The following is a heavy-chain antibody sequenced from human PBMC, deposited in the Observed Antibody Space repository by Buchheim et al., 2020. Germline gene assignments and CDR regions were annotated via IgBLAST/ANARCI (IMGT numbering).Heavy chain of an antibody. CDR1: GGSISSSSYY. Sequence: QLQLQESGPGLVKPSETLSLTCTVSGGSISSSSYYWGWIRQPPGKGLEWIGSIYYSGSTYYNPSLKSRVTITVDTSKNQFPLKLSSVTAADTAVYYCAREGPGVGIDYWGQGTL. J-gene: IGHJ4*02. CDR3: AREGPGVGIDY. CDR2: IYYSGST. D-gene: IGHD3-3*01. V-gene: IGHV4-39*07.